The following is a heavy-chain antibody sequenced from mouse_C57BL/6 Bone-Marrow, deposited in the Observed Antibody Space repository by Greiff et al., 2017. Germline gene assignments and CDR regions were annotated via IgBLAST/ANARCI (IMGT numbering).Heavy chain of an antibody. CDR3: ARERTYYSIYYAMDY. CDR2: INPSNGGT. V-gene: IGHV1-53*01. Sequence: QVQLQQPGTELVKPGASVKLSCKASGYTFTSYWMHWVKQRPGQGREWIGNINPSNGGTNYNEKFKSKATLTVDKSSSTAYMQLSSLTSEDSAVYYCARERTYYSIYYAMDYWGQGTSVTVSS. J-gene: IGHJ4*01. D-gene: IGHD2-5*01. CDR1: GYTFTSYW.